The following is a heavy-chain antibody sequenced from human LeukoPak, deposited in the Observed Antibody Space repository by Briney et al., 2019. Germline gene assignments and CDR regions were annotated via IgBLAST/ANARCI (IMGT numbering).Heavy chain of an antibody. V-gene: IGHV3-30-3*01. CDR3: AKGAISGYGGYFFDY. CDR1: GFTFSSYA. J-gene: IGHJ4*02. Sequence: PGGSLRLSCAASGFTFSSYAMYWVRQAPGKGLEWVAVISYDGSNNYFADSVKGRFTISRDNSKNTLYLQMNSLRAEDTAVYYCAKGAISGYGGYFFDYWGQGTLVTVSS. D-gene: IGHD5-12*01. CDR2: ISYDGSNN.